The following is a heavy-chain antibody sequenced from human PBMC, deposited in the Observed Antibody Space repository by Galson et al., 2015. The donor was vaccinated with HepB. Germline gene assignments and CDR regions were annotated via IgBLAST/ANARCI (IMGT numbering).Heavy chain of an antibody. V-gene: IGHV6-1*01. Sequence: CAISGDSVSSNTAAWNWVRQSPSRGLEWLGRTYYRSKWYNEYAVSVTSRITINPDTSKNQFSLQLNPVTPEDTAVYYCARDKLGTYCGGDCYSGAIDYWGQGTLVTVSS. CDR3: ARDKLGTYCGGDCYSGAIDY. CDR2: TYYRSKWYN. CDR1: GDSVSSNTAA. D-gene: IGHD2-21*01. J-gene: IGHJ4*02.